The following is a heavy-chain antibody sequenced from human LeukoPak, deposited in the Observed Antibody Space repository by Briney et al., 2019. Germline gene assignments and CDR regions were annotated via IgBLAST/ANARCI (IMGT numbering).Heavy chain of an antibody. D-gene: IGHD1-26*01. CDR1: GFTFSSYS. CDR3: ARDAGGRTQREGWFDP. CDR2: ISSGGMWI. Sequence: PGGSLRLSCAASGFTFSSYSMNWVRQAPGKGLEWVSSISSGGMWIYYADSLKGRFTISRDNAKNSLYLQMKSLRVEDTAVYYCARDAGGRTQREGWFDPRGQGTLVTVSS. V-gene: IGHV3-21*01. J-gene: IGHJ5*02.